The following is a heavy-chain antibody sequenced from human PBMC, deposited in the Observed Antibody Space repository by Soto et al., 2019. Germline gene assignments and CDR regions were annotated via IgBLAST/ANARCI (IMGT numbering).Heavy chain of an antibody. CDR3: AKALGCSISATCSYFDY. CDR2: IGRSGGDT. V-gene: IGHV3-23*01. Sequence: EVQLLESGGGLVQPGGSLRLSCAASGFTFSSYAMSWVRQAPGTGLEWVSGIGRSGGDTYYADSVMGRFSISRDNSKDTLFLQINSLRAEDTAIYFCAKALGCSISATCSYFDYWGQGTLVTVSS. D-gene: IGHD2-2*01. CDR1: GFTFSSYA. J-gene: IGHJ4*02.